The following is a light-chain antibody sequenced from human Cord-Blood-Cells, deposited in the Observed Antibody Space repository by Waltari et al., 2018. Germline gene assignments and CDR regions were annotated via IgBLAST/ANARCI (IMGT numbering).Light chain of an antibody. Sequence: DIQMTQSPSTLSASVGDRVTITCWASQSISSWLAWYQQKPGKAPKLLIYKASSLESGVPSRFSGNGSGTEFTLTISSLQPDDFATYYCQQYNSYSPWTFGQGTKVEIK. CDR3: QQYNSYSPWT. CDR2: KAS. J-gene: IGKJ1*01. CDR1: QSISSW. V-gene: IGKV1-5*03.